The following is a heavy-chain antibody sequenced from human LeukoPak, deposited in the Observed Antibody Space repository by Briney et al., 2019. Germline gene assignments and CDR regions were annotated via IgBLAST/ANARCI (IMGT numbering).Heavy chain of an antibody. J-gene: IGHJ4*02. Sequence: GGSLRLSCAASGFTFSSYAMSWVRQAPGKGLEWVSAISGSGGNTYYAYSVKGRFTMSRDNSKNTLYLQMNSLRAEDTAVYFCAKTVSGSHSYQGGEYWGQGTLVTVST. V-gene: IGHV3-23*01. CDR1: GFTFSSYA. CDR2: ISGSGGNT. D-gene: IGHD3-16*02. CDR3: AKTVSGSHSYQGGEY.